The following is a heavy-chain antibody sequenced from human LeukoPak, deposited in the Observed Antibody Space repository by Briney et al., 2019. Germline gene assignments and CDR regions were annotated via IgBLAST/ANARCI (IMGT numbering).Heavy chain of an antibody. CDR3: ARAHGYSYGYGTPFDP. CDR1: GGSISGYY. J-gene: IGHJ5*02. CDR2: IYYSGST. D-gene: IGHD5-18*01. Sequence: PSETLSPTCTVSGGSISGYYWSWIRQPPGKGLEWIGYIYYSGSTNYNPSLKSRVTISVDTSKNQFSLKLNSVTAADTAVYYCARAHGYSYGYGTPFDPWGQGTLVTVSS. V-gene: IGHV4-59*01.